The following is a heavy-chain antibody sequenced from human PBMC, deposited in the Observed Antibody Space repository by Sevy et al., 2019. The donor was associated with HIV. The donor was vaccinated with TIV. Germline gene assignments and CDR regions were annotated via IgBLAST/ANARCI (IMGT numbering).Heavy chain of an antibody. D-gene: IGHD5-12*01. Sequence: SETLSLTCTVSGGSISAYYWSWIRQPPGKALEYIGYMYYTGSTNYNPSLENRVTMSVDTSKNQFSLKLNSVTAADTAVYYCTRAPPVRSGDDSLNWFDPWGQGTLVTVSS. CDR3: TRAPPVRSGDDSLNWFDP. V-gene: IGHV4-59*01. J-gene: IGHJ5*02. CDR2: MYYTGST. CDR1: GGSISAYY.